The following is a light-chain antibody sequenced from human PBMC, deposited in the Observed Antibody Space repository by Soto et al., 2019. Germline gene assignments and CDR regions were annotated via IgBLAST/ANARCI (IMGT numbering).Light chain of an antibody. CDR1: QDISSQ. CDR3: QQYKTYPIT. CDR2: AAS. J-gene: IGKJ5*01. Sequence: DIQMTQSPSSLYASVGDRVTITCRASQDISSQLAWYQRKPEKAPKSLIYAASGLQDWVPSRFSDSGSGTEFTLTISSLQPEDFATYYCQQYKTYPITFGQGTRLEIK. V-gene: IGKV1D-16*01.